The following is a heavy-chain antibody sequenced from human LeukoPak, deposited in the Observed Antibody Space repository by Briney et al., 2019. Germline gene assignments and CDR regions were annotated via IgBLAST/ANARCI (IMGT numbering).Heavy chain of an antibody. D-gene: IGHD6-13*01. CDR1: GGSISSGSYY. CDR3: ARGMVAAAGIGFDP. Sequence: PSETLSLTCTVSGGSISSGSYYWGWIRQPPGKGLEWIGSIYHSGSTYYNPSLKSRVTISVDTSKNQFSLKLSSVTAADTAVYYCARGMVAAAGIGFDPWGQGTLVTVSS. J-gene: IGHJ5*02. V-gene: IGHV4-39*07. CDR2: IYHSGST.